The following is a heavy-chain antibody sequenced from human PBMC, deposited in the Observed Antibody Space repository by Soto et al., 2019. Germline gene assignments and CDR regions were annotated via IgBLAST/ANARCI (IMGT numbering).Heavy chain of an antibody. D-gene: IGHD4-17*01. CDR1: GFTFSSYG. V-gene: IGHV3-33*05. CDR3: AAELPNGDCRFDY. CDR2: ISYDGSYQ. J-gene: IGHJ4*02. Sequence: GGSLRLSCSVSGFTFSSYGMHWVRQAPGKGLEWVAVISYDGSYQHYIDSVKGRFAISRDNSKNTLYLQMNSLTAEDTAVYYCAAELPNGDCRFDYWGQGTLVTVSS.